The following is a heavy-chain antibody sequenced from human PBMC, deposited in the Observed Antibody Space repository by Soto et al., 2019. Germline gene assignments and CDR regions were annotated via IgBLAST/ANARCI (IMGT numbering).Heavy chain of an antibody. D-gene: IGHD6-19*01. CDR3: ARQRRDSSGWIYYYGMDV. J-gene: IGHJ6*04. CDR1: GGSISSSSYY. Sequence: QLQLQESGPGLVKPSETLSLTCTVSGGSISSSSYYWGWIRQPPGKGLEWIGSIYYSGSTYYNPSLKSRVTISVDTSKNQFSLKLSSVTDADTAVYYCARQRRDSSGWIYYYGMDVWGKGTTVTVSS. V-gene: IGHV4-39*01. CDR2: IYYSGST.